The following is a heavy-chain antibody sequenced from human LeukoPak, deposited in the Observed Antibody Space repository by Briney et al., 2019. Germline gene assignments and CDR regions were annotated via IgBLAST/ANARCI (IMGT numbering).Heavy chain of an antibody. CDR3: ARARSYAVFGAPQVSYYYYYMDV. V-gene: IGHV3-11*04. J-gene: IGHJ6*03. CDR2: ISSSGSTI. D-gene: IGHD3-3*01. Sequence: PGGSLRLSCAASGFTFSDYYMSWIRQAPGKGLEWVSYISSSGSTIYYADSVKGRFTISRDNAKNSLYLQMNSLRAEDTAVYYCARARSYAVFGAPQVSYYYYYMDVWGKGTTVTVSS. CDR1: GFTFSDYY.